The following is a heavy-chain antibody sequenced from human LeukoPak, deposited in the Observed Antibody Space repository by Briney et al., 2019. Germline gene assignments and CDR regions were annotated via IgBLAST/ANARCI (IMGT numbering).Heavy chain of an antibody. J-gene: IGHJ4*02. D-gene: IGHD3-10*01. V-gene: IGHV3-15*01. CDR3: TTFVGSGIDY. Sequence: GGSLRLSCAASGFTFSNAWMSWVRHAPGKGVEWVGRIKSKTDGGTTDYAAPAKGRFTISRDDSKNTLYLQMNSLKTEDTAVYYCTTFVGSGIDYWGQGTLVTVSS. CDR2: IKSKTDGGTT. CDR1: GFTFSNAW.